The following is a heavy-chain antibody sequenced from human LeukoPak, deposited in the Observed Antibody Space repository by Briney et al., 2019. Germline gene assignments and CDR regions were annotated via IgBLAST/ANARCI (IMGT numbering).Heavy chain of an antibody. CDR3: AKNGDRGAFCSGGTCYPYYYYYMDV. V-gene: IGHV3-23*01. J-gene: IGHJ6*03. D-gene: IGHD2-15*01. Sequence: GSLRLSCAASGFTFSSYGMHWVRQAPGKGLEWVSAVSSTGGTTYYADSVKGRFTISRDNSKNTLFLQINSLRAEDTAVYYCAKNGDRGAFCSGGTCYPYYYYYMDVWGKGTTVTISS. CDR1: GFTFSSYG. CDR2: VSSTGGTT.